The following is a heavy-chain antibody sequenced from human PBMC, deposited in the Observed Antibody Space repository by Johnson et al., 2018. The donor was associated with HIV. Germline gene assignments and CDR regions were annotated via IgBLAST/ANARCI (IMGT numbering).Heavy chain of an antibody. Sequence: QMQLVESGGGVVQPGRSLRLSCAASGFTFSSYAMHWVRQAPGKGLEWVAVISYDGSNTDYADAVKGRFTISRDNSKNTLYLQMGSLRAEDMAVYYCARGQGGAIPHDAFDIWGQGTMVTVSS. V-gene: IGHV3-30*14. D-gene: IGHD3-16*01. J-gene: IGHJ3*02. CDR3: ARGQGGAIPHDAFDI. CDR2: ISYDGSNT. CDR1: GFTFSSYA.